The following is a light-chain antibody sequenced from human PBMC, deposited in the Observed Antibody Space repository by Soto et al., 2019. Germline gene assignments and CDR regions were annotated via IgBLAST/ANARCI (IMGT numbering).Light chain of an antibody. V-gene: IGKV3-11*01. CDR1: QAVSNS. CDR2: DAS. CDR3: QQRSNLPLYT. Sequence: PGERATLSCRASQAVSNSLAWYQQKPGQAPRLLMYDASNRATGIPARFSGSGSGTDFTLTISSLEPEDFAVYYCQQRSNLPLYTFGQGTKLEIK. J-gene: IGKJ2*01.